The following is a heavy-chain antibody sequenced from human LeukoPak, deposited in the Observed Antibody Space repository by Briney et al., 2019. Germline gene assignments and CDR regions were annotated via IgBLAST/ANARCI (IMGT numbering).Heavy chain of an antibody. CDR1: GGSISSYY. J-gene: IGHJ5*02. D-gene: IGHD6-25*01. Sequence: SETLSLTCTVSGGSISSYYWSWIRQAAGKGLEWIGRINTSGNSNYNPFLRSRVTMSVDTSKNQFSLNLSSVTAADTAVYYCAREGGGPRWLDPWGQGTLVTVSS. CDR3: AREGGGPRWLDP. V-gene: IGHV4-4*07. CDR2: INTSGNS.